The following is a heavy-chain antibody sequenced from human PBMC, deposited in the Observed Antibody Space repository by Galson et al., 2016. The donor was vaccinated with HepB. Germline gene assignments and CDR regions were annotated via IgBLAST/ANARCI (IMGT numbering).Heavy chain of an antibody. CDR3: ARGDDILTCPYYFDY. D-gene: IGHD3-9*01. J-gene: IGHJ4*02. V-gene: IGHV4-30-4*01. Sequence: TMSPHCTASGGSISSGDYYWRWIRQPPGKGLEWIGYIYYSGSTYYNPSLKSRVTISVDTSKNQFSLKLSSVTAADTAVYYCARGDDILTCPYYFDYWCQGTLVTVSS. CDR1: GGSISSGDYY. CDR2: IYYSGST.